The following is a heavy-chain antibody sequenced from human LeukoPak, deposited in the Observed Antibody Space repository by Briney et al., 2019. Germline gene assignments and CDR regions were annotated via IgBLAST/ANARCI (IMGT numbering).Heavy chain of an antibody. D-gene: IGHD3-22*01. J-gene: IGHJ3*02. CDR3: ARSRTTYYYDSSGYYSGDAFDI. V-gene: IGHV1-69*06. CDR1: GGTFSSYA. Sequence: GASVKVSCKASGGTFSSYAISWVRQAPGQGLEWMGGIIPILGTANYAQKFQGRVTITADKSTSTAYMELSSLRSEGTAVYYCARSRTTYYYDSSGYYSGDAFDIWGQGTMVTVSS. CDR2: IIPILGTA.